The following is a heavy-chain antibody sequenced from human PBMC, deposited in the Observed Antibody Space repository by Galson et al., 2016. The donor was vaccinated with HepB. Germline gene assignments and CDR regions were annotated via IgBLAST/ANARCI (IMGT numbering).Heavy chain of an antibody. CDR3: ARRSNYDSGPFDY. J-gene: IGHJ4*02. Sequence: SLRLSCAASGFTFSDYAMNWVRQAPGQGLEWVSGITGSVGCPYYADSVKRRFTISRDNSKNTLFLQMNSLRAEDTAVYYCARRSNYDSGPFDYWGQGTLVTVSS. CDR2: ITGSVGCP. D-gene: IGHD3-22*01. CDR1: GFTFSDYA. V-gene: IGHV3-23*01.